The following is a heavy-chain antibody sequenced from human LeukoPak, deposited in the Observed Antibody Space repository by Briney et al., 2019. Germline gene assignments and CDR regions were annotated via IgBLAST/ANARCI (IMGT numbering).Heavy chain of an antibody. J-gene: IGHJ4*02. V-gene: IGHV1-18*01. CDR1: GYTFTSYG. CDR3: AREELKMGATAY. Sequence: ASVRVSCKASGYTFTSYGISWVGQAPGQGLEWMGWISAYNGNTNYAQKLQGRVTMTTDTSTSTAYMELRSLRSDDTAVYYCAREELKMGATAYWGQGTLVTVSS. D-gene: IGHD1-26*01. CDR2: ISAYNGNT.